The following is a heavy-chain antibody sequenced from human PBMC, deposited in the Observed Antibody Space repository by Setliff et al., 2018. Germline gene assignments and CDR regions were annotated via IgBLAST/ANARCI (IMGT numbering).Heavy chain of an antibody. Sequence: ASVKVSCKASGYIFARYRITWVRQSPGQGLEWMGWISTRNDDTGYAQKFKGRVTLTTDTSTDTAYMELRSLRSDDTAVYYCARGGGYWSYFEFWGQGSPVTVSS. CDR2: ISTRNDDT. CDR1: GYIFARYR. J-gene: IGHJ4*02. CDR3: ARGGGYWSYFEF. D-gene: IGHD2-21*02. V-gene: IGHV1-18*01.